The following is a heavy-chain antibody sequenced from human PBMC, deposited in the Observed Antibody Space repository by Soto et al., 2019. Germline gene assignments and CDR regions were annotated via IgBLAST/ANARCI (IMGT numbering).Heavy chain of an antibody. Sequence: SETLSLTCAVSGDSISSGGYSWSWIRRPPGKGLEWIGYIYYSGSTYYNPSLKSRVTISVDKSKNQFSLNLRSVTAADTAVYYCSRVDYYDSSAYHDYWGQGTLVTVSS. J-gene: IGHJ4*02. CDR3: SRVDYYDSSAYHDY. CDR1: GDSISSGGYS. D-gene: IGHD3-22*01. CDR2: IYYSGST. V-gene: IGHV4-30-2*01.